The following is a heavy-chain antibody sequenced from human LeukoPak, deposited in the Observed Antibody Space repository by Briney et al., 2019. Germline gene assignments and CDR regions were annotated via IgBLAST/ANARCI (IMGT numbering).Heavy chain of an antibody. D-gene: IGHD3-22*01. V-gene: IGHV4-30-2*01. Sequence: SQTLSLTCAVSGGSISSGGYSWSWIRQPPGKGLEWIGYIYHSGSTYYNPSLKSRVTISVDTSKNQFSLKLSSVTAADTAVYYCASGQHYYDSSGYYEATFDIWGQGTMVTVSS. CDR1: GGSISSGGYS. CDR2: IYHSGST. CDR3: ASGQHYYDSSGYYEATFDI. J-gene: IGHJ3*02.